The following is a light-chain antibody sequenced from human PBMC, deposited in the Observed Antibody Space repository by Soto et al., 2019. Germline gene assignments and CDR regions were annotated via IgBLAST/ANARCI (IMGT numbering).Light chain of an antibody. CDR3: QQRSDWLT. CDR2: GAS. J-gene: IGKJ5*01. V-gene: IGKV3-15*01. Sequence: ERVMTQSPATLSVSPGERATLSCRASQSVSSNLAWYQQKPGQAPRLLIYGASTRATGIPARFSGSGSGTDFTLTISSLEPEDFAVYYCQQRSDWLTFGQGTRLEIK. CDR1: QSVSSN.